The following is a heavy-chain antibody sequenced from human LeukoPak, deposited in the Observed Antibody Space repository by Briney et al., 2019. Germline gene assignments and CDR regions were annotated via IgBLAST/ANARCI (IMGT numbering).Heavy chain of an antibody. CDR1: GFTFSSYS. Sequence: GSLRLSCAASGFTFSSYSMNWVRQAPGKGLEWIGEISHSGSISYNSSIKSRVTISVDTSKNQFSLRLRSVTAADTAVYYCARADCSSTSCSGVWGQGTTVTVSS. D-gene: IGHD2-2*01. J-gene: IGHJ6*02. V-gene: IGHV4-34*01. CDR2: ISHSGSI. CDR3: ARADCSSTSCSGV.